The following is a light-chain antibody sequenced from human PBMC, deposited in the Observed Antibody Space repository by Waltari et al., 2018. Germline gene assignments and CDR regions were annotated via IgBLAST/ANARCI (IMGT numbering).Light chain of an antibody. CDR2: SNS. CDR1: SSNLGANS. CDR3: AAWDSNVNAWL. Sequence: QSVLTQSPSASATPGQRVTISCSGRSSNLGANSVNWYQHVPGAAPRLLIYSNSRRPSGVPDRFSGSKSGTSASLAISGLQSDDEADYYCAAWDSNVNAWLFGGGTKVTVL. V-gene: IGLV1-44*01. J-gene: IGLJ2*01.